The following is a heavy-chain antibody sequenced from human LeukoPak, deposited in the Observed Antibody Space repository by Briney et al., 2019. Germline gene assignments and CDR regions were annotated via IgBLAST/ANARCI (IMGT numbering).Heavy chain of an antibody. CDR1: GDSVSSNSAA. J-gene: IGHJ6*03. CDR2: TYYRSKWYN. D-gene: IGHD5-12*01. V-gene: IGHV6-1*01. CDR3: TRDQRSGYSGYDYYYYYYMDV. Sequence: SQTLSLTCAISGDSVSSNSAAWNWIRQSPSRGLEWLGRTYYRSKWYNDYAVSVKSRITINPDTSKNQFSLKLSSVTAADTAVYYCTRDQRSGYSGYDYYYYYYMDVWGKGTTVTVSS.